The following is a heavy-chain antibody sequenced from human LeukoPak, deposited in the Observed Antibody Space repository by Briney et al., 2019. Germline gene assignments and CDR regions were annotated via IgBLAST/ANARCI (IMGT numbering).Heavy chain of an antibody. D-gene: IGHD3-3*01. Sequence: PGGSLRLSCAASGFTFSSYAMSWVRQAPGKGLEWVSAISGSGGSTYYADSVKGRFTISRDNSKNTLYLQMNSLRADDTAVYYCAKRHYDFWSGYQNQMYYFDYWGQGTLVTVSS. V-gene: IGHV3-23*01. J-gene: IGHJ4*02. CDR2: ISGSGGST. CDR3: AKRHYDFWSGYQNQMYYFDY. CDR1: GFTFSSYA.